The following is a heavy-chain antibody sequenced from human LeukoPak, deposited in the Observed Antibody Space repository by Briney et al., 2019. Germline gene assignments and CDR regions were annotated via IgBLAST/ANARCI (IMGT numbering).Heavy chain of an antibody. D-gene: IGHD4-11*01. CDR1: GGSINSGDDC. CDR2: IYHSGSA. Sequence: SQTLSLTCTVSGGSINSGDDCWSWVRQPPGKGLEWIGYIYHSGSAYYNPSLKSRVTISVDTSKNQFSLKLSSVTAADTAVYYCARGLTVTAEKVYYYYGMDVWGQGTTVTVSS. V-gene: IGHV4-30-4*01. CDR3: ARGLTVTAEKVYYYYGMDV. J-gene: IGHJ6*02.